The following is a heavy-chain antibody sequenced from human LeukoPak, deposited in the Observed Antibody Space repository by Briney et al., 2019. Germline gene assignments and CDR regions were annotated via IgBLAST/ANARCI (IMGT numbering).Heavy chain of an antibody. J-gene: IGHJ3*02. D-gene: IGHD6-19*01. Sequence: GGSLRLSCAASGFTFSSYAMSWVRQAPGKGLEWVSAISGSGGSTYYADSVKGRFTISRDNSKNTLYLQMNSLRAEDTAVYYCARTGRIAVAGSLWSAFDIWGQGTMVTVSS. CDR3: ARTGRIAVAGSLWSAFDI. CDR1: GFTFSSYA. V-gene: IGHV3-23*01. CDR2: ISGSGGST.